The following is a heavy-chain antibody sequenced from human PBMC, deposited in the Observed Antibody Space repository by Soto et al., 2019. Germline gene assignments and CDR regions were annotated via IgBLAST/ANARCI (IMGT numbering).Heavy chain of an antibody. J-gene: IGHJ5*02. CDR2: ISAYNGNT. CDR1: GYTFTSYG. V-gene: IGHV1-18*01. D-gene: IGHD2-2*02. Sequence: GASVQVSCKASGYTFTSYGISWVRQAPGQGLEWMGWISAYNGNTKYSQKFQGRVTITRDTSASTAYMELSSLRSEDTAVYYCARDGYCSSTSCYIGNWFDPWGQGTLVTVSS. CDR3: ARDGYCSSTSCYIGNWFDP.